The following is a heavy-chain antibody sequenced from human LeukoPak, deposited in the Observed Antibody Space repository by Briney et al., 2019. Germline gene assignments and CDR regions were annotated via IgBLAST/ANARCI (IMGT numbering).Heavy chain of an antibody. CDR2: ISAYNGNT. V-gene: IGHV1-18*01. D-gene: IGHD3-10*01. CDR3: ARDKLDGSGSLDAFDI. CDR1: GYTFTSCG. J-gene: IGHJ3*02. Sequence: GASVKVCCKASGYTFTSCGISWVRQAPGQGLVWMRWISAYNGNTNYAQKLQGRVTMTTDTSTSTAYMELRSLRSDDTAVYYCARDKLDGSGSLDAFDIWGQGTMVTVSS.